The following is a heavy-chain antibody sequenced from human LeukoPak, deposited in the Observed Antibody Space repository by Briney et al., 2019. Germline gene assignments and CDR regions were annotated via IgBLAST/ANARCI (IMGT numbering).Heavy chain of an antibody. J-gene: IGHJ6*03. Sequence: GGSLRLSCAASGFSFSSYAMNWVRQAPGKGLEWVANIKQDGSEKYYVDSVKGRFTISRDNAKNSLYLQMNSLRAEDTAVYYCARATSHYDFWSGPQNLPYYMDVWGKGTTVTVSS. CDR1: GFSFSSYA. V-gene: IGHV3-7*03. D-gene: IGHD3-3*01. CDR3: ARATSHYDFWSGPQNLPYYMDV. CDR2: IKQDGSEK.